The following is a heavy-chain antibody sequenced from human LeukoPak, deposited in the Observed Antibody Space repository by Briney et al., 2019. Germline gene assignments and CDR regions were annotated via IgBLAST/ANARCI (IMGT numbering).Heavy chain of an antibody. CDR3: EAGSGWIGDY. CDR2: IKQDGSEK. Sequence: QTGGSLRLSCAASGLTFSNYWMSWVRQAPGKGLEWVANIKQDGSEKYYVDSVKGRFLISRDNAKNSLYLQMNRLRADDTAVYYCEAGSGWIGDYRGQGTLVTVSS. V-gene: IGHV3-7*01. CDR1: GLTFSNYW. J-gene: IGHJ4*02. D-gene: IGHD6-19*01.